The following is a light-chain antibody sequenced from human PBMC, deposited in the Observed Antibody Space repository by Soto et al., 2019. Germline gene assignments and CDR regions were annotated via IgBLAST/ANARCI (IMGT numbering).Light chain of an antibody. J-gene: IGKJ2*01. CDR2: GAS. V-gene: IGKV3-15*01. CDR3: QQYNNWPRVYT. Sequence: EIVMTQSPATLSVSPGERATLSCRASQSVSSNLAWYQQKPGQAPRLLIYGASTRATGIPARFSGSGSGTEFTLTISSLQSEDFAVYYCQQYNNWPRVYTFGQATKLEIK. CDR1: QSVSSN.